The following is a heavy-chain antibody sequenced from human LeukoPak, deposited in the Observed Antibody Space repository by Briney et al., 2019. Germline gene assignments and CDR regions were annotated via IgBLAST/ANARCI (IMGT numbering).Heavy chain of an antibody. D-gene: IGHD6-13*01. CDR3: ARDPIAAAGSYNWFDP. Sequence: ASVKVSCKASGYTFTSYTISWVRQAPGQGLEWMGWISAYNGNTNYAQKLQGRVTMTTDTSTSTAYMELRSLRSDDTAVYYCARDPIAAAGSYNWFDPWGQGTLVTVSS. J-gene: IGHJ5*02. CDR2: ISAYNGNT. CDR1: GYTFTSYT. V-gene: IGHV1-18*01.